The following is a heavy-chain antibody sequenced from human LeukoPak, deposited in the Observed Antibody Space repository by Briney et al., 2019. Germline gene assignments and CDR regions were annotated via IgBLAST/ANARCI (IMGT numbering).Heavy chain of an antibody. Sequence: PGGSLRLSCAASGFTVSSNYMSWVRQAPGKGLEWVSVIYSGGSTYYADSVKGRFTISRDNSKNTLYLQMNSLRAEDTAVYYCAKERRAYDFWSGYYTPQGYWGQGTLVTVSS. J-gene: IGHJ4*02. CDR3: AKERRAYDFWSGYYTPQGY. CDR1: GFTVSSNY. V-gene: IGHV3-53*01. CDR2: IYSGGST. D-gene: IGHD3-3*01.